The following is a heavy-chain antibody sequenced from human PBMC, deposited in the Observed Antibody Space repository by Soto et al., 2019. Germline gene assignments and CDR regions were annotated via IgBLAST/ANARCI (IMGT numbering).Heavy chain of an antibody. J-gene: IGHJ3*02. CDR1: GFTFSSYV. D-gene: IGHD6-13*01. CDR3: ARATYGSSWPDDAFDI. V-gene: IGHV3-33*01. CDR2: IWYDGSNK. Sequence: PGGSLRLSCASSGFTFSSYVMHWVRQAPGKGLEWVAVIWYDGSNKYYADSVKGRFTISRDNSKNTLYLQMNSLRAEDTAVYYCARATYGSSWPDDAFDIWGQGTMVTVSS.